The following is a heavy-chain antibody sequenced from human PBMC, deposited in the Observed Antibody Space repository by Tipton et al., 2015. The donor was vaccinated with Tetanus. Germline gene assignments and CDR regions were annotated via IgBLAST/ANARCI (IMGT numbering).Heavy chain of an antibody. CDR1: GFTFNSFA. Sequence: GSLRLSCEASGFTFNSFAMNWVRQAPGKGLEWVSVSYAGGNYAHYADSVKGRFTTSRDDSKNTLYLHMTSLRAEDTAVYYCAKVRGTLRYSFDSWGQGPWSPSPQ. J-gene: IGHJ5*01. D-gene: IGHD1-26*01. CDR2: SYAGGNYA. CDR3: AKVRGTLRYSFDS. V-gene: IGHV3-23*03.